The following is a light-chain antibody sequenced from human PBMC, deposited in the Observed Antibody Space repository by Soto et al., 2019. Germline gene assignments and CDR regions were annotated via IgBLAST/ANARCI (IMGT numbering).Light chain of an antibody. CDR3: QQYNNWPAIT. V-gene: IGKV3D-15*01. Sequence: EIVMTQSPATLSVSPGERATLSCRASRSVSSNLAWYQQKPGQAPSLPIYGASTRATGIPARFSGSGSGTEFTLTISSLQSEDFALYYCQQYNNWPAITFGQGTRLEIK. CDR2: GAS. CDR1: RSVSSN. J-gene: IGKJ5*01.